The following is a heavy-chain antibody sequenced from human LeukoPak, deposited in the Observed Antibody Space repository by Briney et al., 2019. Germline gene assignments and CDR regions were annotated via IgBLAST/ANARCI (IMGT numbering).Heavy chain of an antibody. J-gene: IGHJ4*02. D-gene: IGHD5-18*01. CDR1: GFTFSSYA. V-gene: IGHV4-34*01. CDR3: ARARTRLWGFDY. Sequence: PGGSLRLSCAASGFTFSSYAVSWIRQPPGKGLEWIGEINHSGSTSYSPSLKSRVTISVDTSKNQFSLKLSSVTAADTAVYYCARARTRLWGFDYWGQGTLVTVSS. CDR2: INHSGST.